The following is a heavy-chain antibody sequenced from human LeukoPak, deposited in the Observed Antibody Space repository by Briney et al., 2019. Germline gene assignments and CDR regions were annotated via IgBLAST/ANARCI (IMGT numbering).Heavy chain of an antibody. CDR2: ISYDGSNK. J-gene: IGHJ4*02. CDR3: AREPPYDSSGYDSDY. CDR1: GFTFSSYA. Sequence: GGSLRLSCAASGFTFSSYAMHWVRQAPGKGLEWVAVISYDGSNKYYADSVKGRFTISGDNSKNTLYLQMNSLRAEDTAVYYCAREPPYDSSGYDSDYWGQGTLVTVSS. V-gene: IGHV3-30-3*01. D-gene: IGHD3-22*01.